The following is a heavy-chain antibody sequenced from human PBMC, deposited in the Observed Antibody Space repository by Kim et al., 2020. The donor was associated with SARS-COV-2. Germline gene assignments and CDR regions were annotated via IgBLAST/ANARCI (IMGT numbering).Heavy chain of an antibody. CDR3: ACVITAAYANTVMTGGDY. J-gene: IGHJ4*02. D-gene: IGHD2-2*01. Sequence: GGSLRLSCAASGFTFRNYDMNWVRQAPGKGLEWVAYISRTGGAIYYAAPVKGRFTISRDNSKNSLFLQMNTLRAEDTAVYYCACVITAAYANTVMTGGDYWGQGTLVTVSS. CDR2: ISRTGGAI. V-gene: IGHV3-48*03. CDR1: GFTFRNYD.